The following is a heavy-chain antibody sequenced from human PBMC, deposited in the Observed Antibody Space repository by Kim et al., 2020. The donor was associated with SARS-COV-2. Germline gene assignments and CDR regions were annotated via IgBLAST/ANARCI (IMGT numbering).Heavy chain of an antibody. D-gene: IGHD3-9*01. CDR3: ARESSYDILTGYYKYPMDV. Sequence: GRFTISRDKSKNTLYLQMNSLRAEDTAVYYCARESSYDILTGYYKYPMDVWGQGTTVTVSS. V-gene: IGHV3-30*07. J-gene: IGHJ6*02.